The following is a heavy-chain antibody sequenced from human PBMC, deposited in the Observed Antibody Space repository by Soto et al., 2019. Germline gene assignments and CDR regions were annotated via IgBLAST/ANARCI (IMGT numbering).Heavy chain of an antibody. CDR3: TTLIGYGDYDVRPYYYYYYMDV. D-gene: IGHD4-17*01. CDR1: GFTFSNAW. J-gene: IGHJ6*03. V-gene: IGHV3-15*01. CDR2: IKSKTDGGTT. Sequence: GGSLRLSCAASGFTFSNAWMSWVRQAPGKGLEWVGRIKSKTDGGTTDYAAPVKGRFTISRDDSKNTLYLQMNSLKTEDTAVYYCTTLIGYGDYDVRPYYYYYYMDVWGKGTTVTVSS.